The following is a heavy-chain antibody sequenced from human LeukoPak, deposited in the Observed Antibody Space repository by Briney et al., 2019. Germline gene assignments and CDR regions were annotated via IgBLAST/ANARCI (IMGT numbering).Heavy chain of an antibody. CDR2: INPNSGGT. CDR3: ASFDWSDYYFDY. J-gene: IGHJ4*02. V-gene: IGHV1-2*02. CDR1: GYTFTGYY. Sequence: ASVKVSCKASGYTFTGYYMHWVRQAPGQGLEWMGWINPNSGGTNYAQKFQGRATMTRDTSISTAYMELSRLRSDDTAVYYCASFDWSDYYFDYWGQGTLVTVSS. D-gene: IGHD3-9*01.